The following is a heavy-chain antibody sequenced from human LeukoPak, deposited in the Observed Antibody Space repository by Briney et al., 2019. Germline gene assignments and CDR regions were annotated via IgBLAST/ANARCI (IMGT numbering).Heavy chain of an antibody. Sequence: GGSLRLSCAASGFTVSSNYMSWARQAPGKGLEWVSVIYSGGSTYYADSVKGRFTISRDNSKNTLYLQMNSLRAEDTAVYYCARDRFITMVRGPPGPYYYYYGMDVWGQGTTVTVSS. CDR2: IYSGGST. V-gene: IGHV3-66*01. CDR3: ARDRFITMVRGPPGPYYYYYGMDV. CDR1: GFTVSSNY. D-gene: IGHD3-10*01. J-gene: IGHJ6*02.